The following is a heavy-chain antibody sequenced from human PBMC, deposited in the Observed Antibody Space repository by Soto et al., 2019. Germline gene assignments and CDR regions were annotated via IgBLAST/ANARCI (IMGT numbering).Heavy chain of an antibody. J-gene: IGHJ4*02. D-gene: IGHD3-22*01. CDR2: ISAYNGNT. Sequence: ASVKVSCKASGYTFTSYGISWVRQAPGQGLEWMGWISAYNGNTNYAQKLQGRVTMTTDTSTSTAYMELRSLRSDDTAVYYCARVSVENYYDSSGPLHYWGQGTLVTV. CDR1: GYTFTSYG. CDR3: ARVSVENYYDSSGPLHY. V-gene: IGHV1-18*04.